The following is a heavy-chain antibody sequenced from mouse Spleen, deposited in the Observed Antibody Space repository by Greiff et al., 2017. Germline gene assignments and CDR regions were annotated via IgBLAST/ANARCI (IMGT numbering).Heavy chain of an antibody. D-gene: IGHD2-14*01. V-gene: IGHV2-3*01. Sequence: QVQLKESGPGLVAPAQSLSITCTVSGFSLSSYGVSWVRQPPGKGLEWLGVIWGDGGTNYHSALISRLSISKDNSKSQVCLKLNSLQTDDTATYYCAIGAYRYDGAWFAYWGQGTLVTVSA. CDR2: IWGDGGT. CDR3: AIGAYRYDGAWFAY. J-gene: IGHJ3*01. CDR1: GFSLSSYG.